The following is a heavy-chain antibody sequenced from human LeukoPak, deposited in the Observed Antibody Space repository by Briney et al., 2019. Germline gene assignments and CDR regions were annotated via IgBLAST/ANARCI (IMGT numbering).Heavy chain of an antibody. CDR1: GYSFTSYW. D-gene: IGHD6-13*01. J-gene: IGHJ4*02. CDR3: ARSEPRSIAAAGTHFDY. Sequence: GESLKISCKGSGYSFTSYWIGWARQMPGKGLEWMGIIYPGDSDTRYSPSFQGQVTISADKSISTAYLQWSSLKASDTAMYYCARSEPRSIAAAGTHFDYWGQGTLVTASS. CDR2: IYPGDSDT. V-gene: IGHV5-51*01.